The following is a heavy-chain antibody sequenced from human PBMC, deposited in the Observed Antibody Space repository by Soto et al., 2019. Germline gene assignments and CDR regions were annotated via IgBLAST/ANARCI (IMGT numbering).Heavy chain of an antibody. J-gene: IGHJ5*02. D-gene: IGHD5-12*01. CDR2: IIPILGIA. CDR1: GGTFSSYT. Sequence: QVQLVQSGAEVKKPGSSVKVSCKASGGTFSSYTISWVRQAPGQGLEWMGRIIPILGIANNAQKFQGRVPVNADKATGAADMESSSLTSAEAAVYYCARDPGRDSGYDSFAPWGQGSLVAVSS. V-gene: IGHV1-69*08. CDR3: ARDPGRDSGYDSFAP.